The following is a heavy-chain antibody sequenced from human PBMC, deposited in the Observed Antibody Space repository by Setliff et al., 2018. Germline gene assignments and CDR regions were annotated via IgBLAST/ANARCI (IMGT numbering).Heavy chain of an antibody. D-gene: IGHD6-13*01. J-gene: IGHJ4*02. CDR1: GSTFTSYG. CDR3: AVGGGAGGAAGTGGDY. CDR2: ISAYNGNT. V-gene: IGHV1-18*01. Sequence: GASVKVSCKASGSTFTSYGISWVRQAPGQGLEWRGWISAYNGNTNYAQKLQGRVTMATATSTGTAYMELRSLRSDDPDINYWAVGGGAGGAAGTGGDYWGQGTLVTVSS.